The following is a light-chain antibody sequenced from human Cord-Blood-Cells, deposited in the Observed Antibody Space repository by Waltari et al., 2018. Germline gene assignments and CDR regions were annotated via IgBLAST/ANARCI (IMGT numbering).Light chain of an antibody. J-gene: IGKJ2*01. CDR2: WAS. Sequence: DIVMTQSPDSLAVSLGERATINCKSSQSVLYSSNNKNYLAWYQQKPGQPPKLLIYWASTQESVVPDRFSGSGSGTDFTLTISSLQAEDVAVYYCQQYYSTPYTFGQGTKLEIK. CDR3: QQYYSTPYT. CDR1: QSVLYSSNNKNY. V-gene: IGKV4-1*01.